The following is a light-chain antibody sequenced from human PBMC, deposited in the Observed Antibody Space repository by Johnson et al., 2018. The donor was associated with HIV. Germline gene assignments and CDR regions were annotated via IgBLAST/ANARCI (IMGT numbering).Light chain of an antibody. V-gene: IGLV1-51*01. J-gene: IGLJ1*01. CDR2: DNH. CDR1: SSNIGNNY. Sequence: QSVLTQPPSVSAAPGQKVNISCSGSSSNIGNNYVSWYQQLPGTAPKVLIYDNHKRPSGIPDRFSGSKSGTSATLGITGLQTGDEADYYCATWDTSLSAGGFVFGTGTKVTVL. CDR3: ATWDTSLSAGGFV.